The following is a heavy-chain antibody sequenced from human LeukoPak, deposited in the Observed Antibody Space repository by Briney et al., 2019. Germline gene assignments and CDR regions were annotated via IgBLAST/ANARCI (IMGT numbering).Heavy chain of an antibody. J-gene: IGHJ3*02. Sequence: GGSLRLSCAASGFIFSSYWMTWVRQAPGKGLEWVANIKQDGSEKFYMDSVEGRFTISRDNDKNSLYLQMNSLRAEDTAVYYCARGSRVKDAFDIWGQGTMVTVSS. CDR2: IKQDGSEK. D-gene: IGHD4-23*01. V-gene: IGHV3-7*01. CDR3: ARGSRVKDAFDI. CDR1: GFIFSSYW.